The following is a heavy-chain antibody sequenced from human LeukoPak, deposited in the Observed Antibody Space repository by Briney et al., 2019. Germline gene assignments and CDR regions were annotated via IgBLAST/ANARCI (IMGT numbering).Heavy chain of an antibody. CDR2: TNSGGTST. CDR1: GFPFSDFS. D-gene: IGHD2-8*01. Sequence: GSLRLSCATSGFPFSDFSMSWVRQAPGKGLGWISTTNSGGTSTYYAESVKGRFTISRDNYKNTLYLQMSSLRVEDTAVYYCAKQSYARSLGEGGPGTLVSVSS. J-gene: IGHJ4*02. V-gene: IGHV3-23*01. CDR3: AKQSYARSLGE.